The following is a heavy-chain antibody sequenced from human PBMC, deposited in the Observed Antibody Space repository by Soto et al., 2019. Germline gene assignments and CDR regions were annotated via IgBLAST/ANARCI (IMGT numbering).Heavy chain of an antibody. CDR2: IYYSGST. J-gene: IGHJ4*02. D-gene: IGHD3-9*01. CDR3: ASVSYFNAFEY. Sequence: SETLSLTCTDSGGSISSYYWSWIRQPPGKGLEWIGYIYYSGSTYYNPSLKSRVTISVDTSKNQFSLKLSSVTAADTAVYYCASVSYFNAFEYWGQGTLVTVSP. CDR1: GGSISSYY. V-gene: IGHV4-59*08.